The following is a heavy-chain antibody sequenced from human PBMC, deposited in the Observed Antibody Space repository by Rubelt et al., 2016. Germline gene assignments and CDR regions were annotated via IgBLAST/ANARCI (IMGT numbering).Heavy chain of an antibody. D-gene: IGHD3-16*01. V-gene: IGHV4-38-2*02. J-gene: IGHJ4*02. CDR3: ATGLQAQRSFDY. CDR1: GDSVRSGSY. Sequence: QVELQESGPGVVKPSETLSLTCTVSGDSVRSGSYWGWFRQPPGKGLEWIANLYTTGNTDYNPSLQSRVTMSIDTSKNQFPLTLTSVTASDTAAYYCATGLQAQRSFDYWGQRTLVTVSS. CDR2: LYTTGNT.